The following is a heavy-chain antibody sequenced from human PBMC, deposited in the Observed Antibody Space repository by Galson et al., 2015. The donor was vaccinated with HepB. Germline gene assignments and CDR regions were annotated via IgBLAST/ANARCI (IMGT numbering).Heavy chain of an antibody. CDR3: AKGGGITMVRGRPLDP. CDR1: EFTFRTYA. CDR2: IRGSGGSK. Sequence: SLRLSCAGYEFTFRTYAMNWVRQAPGKGLERVSGIRGSGGSKYHADSVQERFTMFRGNFKNTLDLQMNSLRAEDTAIYFCAKGGGITMVRGRPLDPWGQGTLVTVSS. V-gene: IGHV3-23*01. D-gene: IGHD3-10*01. J-gene: IGHJ5*02.